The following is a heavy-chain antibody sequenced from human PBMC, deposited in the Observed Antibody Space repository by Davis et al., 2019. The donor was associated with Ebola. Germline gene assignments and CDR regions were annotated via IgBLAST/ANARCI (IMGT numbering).Heavy chain of an antibody. CDR1: GFTFSSYG. J-gene: IGHJ4*02. Sequence: GGSLRLSCAASGFTFSSYGMHWVRQAPGKGLEWVAVIWSDGSNKYYADSVKGRFTISRDNSKNTLYLQMNSLRAEDTAVYYCARGYYDSSGSDYWGQGTLVTVSS. V-gene: IGHV3-33*08. D-gene: IGHD3-22*01. CDR3: ARGYYDSSGSDY. CDR2: IWSDGSNK.